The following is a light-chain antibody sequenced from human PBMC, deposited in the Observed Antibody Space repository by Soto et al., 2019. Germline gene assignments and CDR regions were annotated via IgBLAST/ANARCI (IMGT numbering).Light chain of an antibody. CDR2: RGT. CDR3: CSSAPESTYV. CDR1: SSDVGAYDA. V-gene: IGLV2-23*01. J-gene: IGLJ1*01. Sequence: QSALAQPASVSGSPGQSITISCTGTSSDVGAYDAVSWYQQHPGKAPQVIIYRGTKRPSGVSTRFSGSVSSNTASLTVSGLQAEDEAEYFCCSSAPESTYVFGTGTKLTVL.